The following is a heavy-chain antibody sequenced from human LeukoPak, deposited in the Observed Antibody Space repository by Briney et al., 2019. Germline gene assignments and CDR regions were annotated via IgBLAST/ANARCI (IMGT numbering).Heavy chain of an antibody. CDR2: IYHSGST. D-gene: IGHD6-13*01. J-gene: IGHJ6*03. V-gene: IGHV4-38-2*02. CDR3: ARVQVPTRSWYGSLYYYYYMDV. Sequence: SETLSLTCTVSGYSISNDYYWGWIRQPPGKGLEWIGSIYHSGSTYYNPSLKSRVTISVDTSKNQFSLKLSSVTAADTAVYYCARVQVPTRSWYGSLYYYYYMDVWGKGTTVTVSS. CDR1: GYSISNDYY.